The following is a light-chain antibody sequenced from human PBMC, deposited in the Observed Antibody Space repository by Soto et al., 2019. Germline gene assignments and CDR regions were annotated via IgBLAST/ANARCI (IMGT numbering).Light chain of an antibody. CDR2: EVN. J-gene: IGLJ2*01. CDR1: SSDIGAYNY. CDR3: SSYTGGRTYWI. V-gene: IGLV2-14*01. Sequence: QSALTQPASVSGSPGQSISISCTGTSSDIGAYNYVSWYQQHPGKAPKLIIFEVNNRPSGVSNRFSGSKSGNTASLTISGRQLEDEADYHCSSYTGGRTYWIFGGGTKVTVL.